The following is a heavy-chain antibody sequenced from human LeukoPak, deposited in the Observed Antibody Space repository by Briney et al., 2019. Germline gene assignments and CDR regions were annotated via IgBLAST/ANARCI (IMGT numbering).Heavy chain of an antibody. Sequence: SETLSLTCTVSGGSIRSSSDYWGWIRQPPGKGLEWIGSIYYSGSTYYNPSLKSRVTISVDTSKNQFSLKLSSVTAADTAVYYCARQTGSGLFILPGGQGTLVTVSS. CDR2: IYYSGST. V-gene: IGHV4-39*01. CDR1: GGSIRSSSDY. D-gene: IGHD3/OR15-3a*01. CDR3: ARQTGSGLFILP. J-gene: IGHJ4*02.